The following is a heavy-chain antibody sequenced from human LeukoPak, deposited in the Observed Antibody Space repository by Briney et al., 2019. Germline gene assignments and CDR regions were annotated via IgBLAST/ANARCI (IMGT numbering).Heavy chain of an antibody. CDR1: GYIFTNYG. CDR2: ISAYNGNT. V-gene: IGHV1-18*01. D-gene: IGHD3-22*01. CDR3: AGEGSSAYYYFDY. J-gene: IGHJ4*02. Sequence: ASVKVSCKASGYIFTNYGISWVRQAPGQGLEWLGWISAYNGNTNYAQKLQGRVTMTTDTSTSTVYMEPRSLRSDDTAVYYCAGEGSSAYYYFDYWGQGTLVTVSS.